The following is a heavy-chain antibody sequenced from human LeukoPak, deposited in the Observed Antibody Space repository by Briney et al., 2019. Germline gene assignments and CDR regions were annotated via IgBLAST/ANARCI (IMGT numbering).Heavy chain of an antibody. CDR3: ARRMYYYDSGTYGFDP. V-gene: IGHV4-34*01. CDR1: GGSFSGYY. J-gene: IGHJ5*02. CDR2: INHSGST. D-gene: IGHD3-10*01. Sequence: SETLSLTCAVYGGSFSGYYWSWIRQPPGKGLEWIGEINHSGSTNYNPSLKSRVTISVDTSKNQFSLKLSSVTAADTAVYYCARRMYYYDSGTYGFDPWGQGTLVTVSS.